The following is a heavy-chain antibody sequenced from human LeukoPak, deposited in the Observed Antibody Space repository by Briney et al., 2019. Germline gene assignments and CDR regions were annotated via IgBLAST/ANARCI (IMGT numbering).Heavy chain of an antibody. Sequence: GGSLRLSCAASGLTVSSSYMSWVRQAPGKGLEWVSIIYNDDSTYYAASMKGRFTISRDNSKKTLYLQVNSPRAEDPAMSYCARNILFAFDIWGQGTMVSVSS. CDR1: GLTVSSSY. CDR2: IYNDDST. V-gene: IGHV3-53*01. J-gene: IGHJ3*02. CDR3: ARNILFAFDI.